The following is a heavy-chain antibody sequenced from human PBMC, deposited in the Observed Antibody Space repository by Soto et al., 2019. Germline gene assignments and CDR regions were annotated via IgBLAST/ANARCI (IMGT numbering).Heavy chain of an antibody. CDR3: AKAWGY. V-gene: IGHV3-30*18. CDR2: ISYDGSNK. D-gene: IGHD7-27*01. Sequence: QVQLVESGGGVVQPGRSLRLSCAASGFTFSSYGMHWVRQAPGKGLEWVAVISYDGSNKYYADSVKGRFTISRDNSKNTLYLQMNSLRAEDKAVYYCAKAWGYWGQGTLVTVSS. J-gene: IGHJ4*02. CDR1: GFTFSSYG.